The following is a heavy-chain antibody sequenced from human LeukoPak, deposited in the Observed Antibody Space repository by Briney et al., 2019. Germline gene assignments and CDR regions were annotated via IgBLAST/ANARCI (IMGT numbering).Heavy chain of an antibody. V-gene: IGHV4-39*01. CDR3: ASLRGDFWSGYYTVEYYFDY. J-gene: IGHJ4*02. CDR1: GGSISSSSYY. Sequence: SETLSLTCTVSGGSISSSSYYWGWIRQPPGKGLEWIGSIYYSGSTYYNPSLKSRVTISVDTSKNQFSLKLSSVTAADTAVYYCASLRGDFWSGYYTVEYYFDYWGQGTLVTVSS. D-gene: IGHD3-3*01. CDR2: IYYSGST.